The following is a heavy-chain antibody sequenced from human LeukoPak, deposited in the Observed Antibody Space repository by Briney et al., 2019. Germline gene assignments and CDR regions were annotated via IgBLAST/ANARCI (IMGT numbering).Heavy chain of an antibody. J-gene: IGHJ4*02. CDR3: AKDMQTWPRFPDY. CDR1: GFRFSNYA. CDR2: ISDSGSTA. Sequence: GGSLRLSCGASGFRFSNYAMTWVRQAPGKGLEWVSGISDSGSTAFYADSVKGRFTSSRDNPKNTLYLQINSLRAEDTAVYYCAKDMQTWPRFPDYWGQGTLVTVSS. V-gene: IGHV3-23*01. D-gene: IGHD5-12*01.